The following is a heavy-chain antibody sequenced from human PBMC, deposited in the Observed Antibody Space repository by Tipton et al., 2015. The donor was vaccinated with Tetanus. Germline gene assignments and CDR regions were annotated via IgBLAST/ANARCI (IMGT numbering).Heavy chain of an antibody. CDR1: GYNFTIYY. Sequence: VQLVQSGAEVKKPGESLQISCKGSGYNFTIYYIGWVRQMPGKGLEWMGIVYPGDSTTKYSPSFQGQVTISADRSITTAYLRWSSLKASDTAIYYCARRRTTTALANYFDSWGQETQVTVSS. D-gene: IGHD1-1*01. CDR3: ARRRTTTALANYFDS. V-gene: IGHV5-51*01. CDR2: VYPGDSTT. J-gene: IGHJ4*02.